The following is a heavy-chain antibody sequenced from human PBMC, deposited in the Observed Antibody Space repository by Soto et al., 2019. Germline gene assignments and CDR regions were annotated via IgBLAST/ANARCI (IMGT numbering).Heavy chain of an antibody. CDR2: ISYDGSNK. CDR3: ARDLGSWSDAPYYYGMDV. Sequence: VGSLRLSCAASGFTFSSYAMHWVRQARGKGLEWVAVISYDGSNKYYADSVEGRFTISRDNSKNTLYLQMNSLRAEDTAVYYCARDLGSWSDAPYYYGMDVWGQGTTVTVSS. J-gene: IGHJ6*02. D-gene: IGHD6-13*01. CDR1: GFTFSSYA. V-gene: IGHV3-30-3*01.